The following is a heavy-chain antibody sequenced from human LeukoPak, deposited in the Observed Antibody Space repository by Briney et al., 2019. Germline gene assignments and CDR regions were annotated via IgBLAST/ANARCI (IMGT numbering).Heavy chain of an antibody. CDR1: GFTFSNYE. J-gene: IGHJ4*02. Sequence: GGSLRLSCAASGFTFSNYEMNWVRQAPGKGLEWGSYISSSSSTIYYAESVKGRFTISRDNAKNSLYLQLNSLRAEDTAASYCARARPVAATARNPFDYWGQGPLVPAS. CDR2: ISSSSSTI. V-gene: IGHV3-48*03. D-gene: IGHD2-21*02. CDR3: ARARPVAATARNPFDY.